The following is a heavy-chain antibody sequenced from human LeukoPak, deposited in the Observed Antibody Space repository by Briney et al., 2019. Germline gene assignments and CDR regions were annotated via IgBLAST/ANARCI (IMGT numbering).Heavy chain of an antibody. V-gene: IGHV4-30-4*01. D-gene: IGHD3-10*01. CDR3: ARGRSGWFGELLSLYYFDY. CDR1: GGSISGGDYY. J-gene: IGHJ4*02. CDR2: IYYSGST. Sequence: SETLSLTCTVSGGSISGGDYYWSWIRQPPGKGLEWIGYIYYSGSTYYNPSLKSRVTISVDTSKNQFSLKLSSVTAADTAVYYCARGRSGWFGELLSLYYFDYWGQGTLVTVSS.